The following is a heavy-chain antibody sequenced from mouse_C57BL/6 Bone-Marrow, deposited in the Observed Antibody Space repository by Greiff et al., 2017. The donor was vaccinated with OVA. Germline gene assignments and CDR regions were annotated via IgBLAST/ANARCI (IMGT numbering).Heavy chain of an antibody. CDR2: ISNGGGST. D-gene: IGHD2-4*01. J-gene: IGHJ1*03. CDR1: GFTFSDYY. Sequence: EVKLMESGGGLVQPGGSLKLSCAASGFTFSDYYMYWVRQTPEKRLEWVAYISNGGGSTYYPDTVKGRFTISRDNAKNTLYLQMSRLKSEDTAMYYCARPYDYALYWYFDVWGTGTTVTVSS. CDR3: ARPYDYALYWYFDV. V-gene: IGHV5-12*01.